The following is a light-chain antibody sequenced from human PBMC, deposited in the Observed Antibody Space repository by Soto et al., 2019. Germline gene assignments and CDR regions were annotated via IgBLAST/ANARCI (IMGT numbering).Light chain of an antibody. CDR2: RTS. CDR1: QSVSSSY. V-gene: IGKV3-20*01. J-gene: IGKJ1*01. CDR3: QQYDSSPRT. Sequence: EIVLTQSPGTLSLSPGERATLSCRASQSVSSSYLAWYQQKPGQAPRLLIYRTSNRATGIPDTFSGSGSGTDFTLTISRLGPEDFAVYWCQQYDSSPRTFGQGTKVEIK.